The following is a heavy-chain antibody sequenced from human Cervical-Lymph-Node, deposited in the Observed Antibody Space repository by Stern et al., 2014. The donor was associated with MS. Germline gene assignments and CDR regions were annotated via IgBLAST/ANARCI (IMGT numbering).Heavy chain of an antibody. J-gene: IGHJ4*02. V-gene: IGHV2-5*02. Sequence: ESGPTLVKPTQTVTLTCTLSGFSVTTAGVGVGWIRQPPGKALEWLAHIYWDGDKLYSPSLKNRLTITKDTSKNQVVLTMTNVDPVDTATYYCAHSRVKYCRGGTCYSSLFDYWGQGTLVTVSS. CDR2: IYWDGDK. CDR3: AHSRVKYCRGGTCYSSLFDY. D-gene: IGHD2-15*01. CDR1: GFSVTTAGVG.